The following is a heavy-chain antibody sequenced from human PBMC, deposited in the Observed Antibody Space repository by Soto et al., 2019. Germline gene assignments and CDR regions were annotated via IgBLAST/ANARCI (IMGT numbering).Heavy chain of an antibody. J-gene: IGHJ5*02. CDR3: ARGGATYYDFWSGYFRGGWWFDP. D-gene: IGHD3-3*01. V-gene: IGHV4-34*01. CDR1: VGSFSVYY. Sequence: SEALSLTCAFYVGSFSVYYWGWIRQPPGKGLEWTGEINHSGSTNYNPSLKSRVTISVDTSKNQFSLKLSSVTAAETAVYYCARGGATYYDFWSGYFRGGWWFDPWGQGTLVTVSS. CDR2: INHSGST.